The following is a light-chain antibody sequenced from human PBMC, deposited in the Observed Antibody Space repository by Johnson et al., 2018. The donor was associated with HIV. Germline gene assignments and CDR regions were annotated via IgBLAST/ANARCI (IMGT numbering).Light chain of an antibody. CDR3: GTWDGSLSAAGYV. CDR1: SSNIGSNS. V-gene: IGLV1-51*01. CDR2: DNN. J-gene: IGLJ1*01. Sequence: SVLTQPPSVSAAPGQKVTISCSGRSSNIGSNSVSWYQQLPGTAPKLLIYDNNKRPSGIPDRFSGSKSGTSATLGITGLQTGDEADYYCGTWDGSLSAAGYVVGTGTKCTFL.